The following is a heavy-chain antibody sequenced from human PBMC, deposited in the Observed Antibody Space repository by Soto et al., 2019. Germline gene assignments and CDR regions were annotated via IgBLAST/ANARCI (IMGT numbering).Heavy chain of an antibody. CDR1: GGSISSYY. CDR3: ARVRWTVAGPGHFDY. Sequence: SETLSLTCTVSGGSISSYYWSWIRQPPGKGLEWIGYIYYSGSTNYNPSLKSRATISVDTSKNQFSLKLSSVTAADTAVYYCARVRWTVAGPGHFDYWGQGTLVTVSS. D-gene: IGHD6-19*01. CDR2: IYYSGST. V-gene: IGHV4-59*01. J-gene: IGHJ4*02.